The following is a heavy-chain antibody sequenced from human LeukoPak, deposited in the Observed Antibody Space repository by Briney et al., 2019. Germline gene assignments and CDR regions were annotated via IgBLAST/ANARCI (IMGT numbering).Heavy chain of an antibody. CDR2: IRPKSDGGTA. CDR3: DNRGY. CDR1: GFTLSNYN. J-gene: IGHJ4*02. Sequence: GGSLRLSCTASGFTLSNYNMNWVRQAPGKGLEWVAFIRPKSDGGTAEYSASVKGRFTMSRDDSRSIAYLDMNSLKTEDTAVYYCDNRGYWGQGTLVTVSS. D-gene: IGHD2/OR15-2a*01. V-gene: IGHV3-49*04.